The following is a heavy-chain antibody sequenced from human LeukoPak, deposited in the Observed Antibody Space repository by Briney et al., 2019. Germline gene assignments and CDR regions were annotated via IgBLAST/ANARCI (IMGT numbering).Heavy chain of an antibody. CDR2: VYYNGHT. V-gene: IGHV4-59*08. D-gene: IGHD3-9*01. CDR1: GSSINGHW. CDR3: VRHAVTDFDWSNAPTWFDP. J-gene: IGHJ5*02. Sequence: PSETLSLTCTVSGSSINGHWWSWIRQPPGKGLEWVGFVYYNGHTKYNPSLKSRLTISVDTSKNQFSLKLNSVTAADTAVYFCVRHAVTDFDWSNAPTWFDPWGQGTLVIVSS.